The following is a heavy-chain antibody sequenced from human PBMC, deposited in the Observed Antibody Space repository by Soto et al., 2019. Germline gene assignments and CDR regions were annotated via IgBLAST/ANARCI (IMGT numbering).Heavy chain of an antibody. CDR2: MNPNSGNT. J-gene: IGHJ4*02. CDR3: ARSTNDYGDRH. CDR1: GYTFTSYD. V-gene: IGHV1-8*01. D-gene: IGHD4-17*01. Sequence: QVQLVQSGAEVKKPGASVKVSCKASGYTFTSYDINWGRQATGKGLEWMGWMNPNSGNTGYAQKFQGRVTMTRNTSISTASMELSSLRSEDMAVYYCARSTNDYGDRHWGQGTLVTVSS.